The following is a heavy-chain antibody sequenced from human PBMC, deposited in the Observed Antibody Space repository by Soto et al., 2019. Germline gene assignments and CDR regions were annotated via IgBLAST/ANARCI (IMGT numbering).Heavy chain of an antibody. V-gene: IGHV1-69*01. Sequence: QVQLVQSGAEVKKPGSSVKVSCKGSGGTFSSYAISWVRQAPGQGVEWMGGIVPIFGTANYAQQFLGRVTITADESTSTAYMELSSLRSEETAVYYCARAIAAAVVYYYYGMDVWGQGTTVTVSS. CDR3: ARAIAAAVVYYYYGMDV. CDR1: GGTFSSYA. CDR2: IVPIFGTA. D-gene: IGHD6-13*01. J-gene: IGHJ6*02.